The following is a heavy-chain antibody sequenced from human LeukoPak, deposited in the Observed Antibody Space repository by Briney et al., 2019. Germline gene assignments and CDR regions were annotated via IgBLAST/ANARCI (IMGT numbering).Heavy chain of an antibody. D-gene: IGHD3-22*01. CDR2: ISSSSSYI. Sequence: GGSLRLSCAASGFTFSSYSMNWVRQAPWKGLEWVSSISSSSSYIYYADSVKGRFTISRDNAKNSLYLQMNSLRAEDTAVYYCARDPNYYDSSGYYRLDYWGQGTLVTVSS. CDR3: ARDPNYYDSSGYYRLDY. CDR1: GFTFSSYS. J-gene: IGHJ4*02. V-gene: IGHV3-21*01.